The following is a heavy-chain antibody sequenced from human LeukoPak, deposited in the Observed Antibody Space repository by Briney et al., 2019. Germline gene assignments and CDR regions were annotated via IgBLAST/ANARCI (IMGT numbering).Heavy chain of an antibody. D-gene: IGHD3-22*01. J-gene: IGHJ3*01. CDR1: GGSISSGGYS. V-gene: IGHV4-30-2*01. Sequence: SQTLSLTCAVSGGSISSGGYSWSWIRQPPGKGLEWIGYIYHSGSTYYNPSLKSRVTISVDTSKNQFSLKLSSVTAADTAVYYCASSPRYDSSGYYYLLASYGAFDVWGQGTMVTVSS. CDR3: ASSPRYDSSGYYYLLASYGAFDV. CDR2: IYHSGST.